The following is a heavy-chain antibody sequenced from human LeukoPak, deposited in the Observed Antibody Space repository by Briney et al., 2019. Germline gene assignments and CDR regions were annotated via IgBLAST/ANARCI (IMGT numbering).Heavy chain of an antibody. J-gene: IGHJ6*03. CDR3: ARGFFGELLPNYYYYMDV. D-gene: IGHD1-26*01. Sequence: SETLSLTCTVSGGSISSYYWSWIRQPPGKGLEWIGYIYYSGSTNYNPPLKSRVTISVDTSKNQFSLKLSSVTAADTAVYYCARGFFGELLPNYYYYMDVWGKGTTVTVSS. V-gene: IGHV4-59*01. CDR1: GGSISSYY. CDR2: IYYSGST.